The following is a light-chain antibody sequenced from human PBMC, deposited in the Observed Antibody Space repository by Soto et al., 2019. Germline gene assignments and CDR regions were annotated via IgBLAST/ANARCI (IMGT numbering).Light chain of an antibody. V-gene: IGLV2-8*01. CDR1: SSDVGGYNY. Sequence: QSALTQPPSASGSPGQPVTISCTGTSSDVGGYNYVSWYQQHPGKAPKLMIYEVTKRPSGVPDRFSGSKSGNTASLTVSGLRTEDEADYYCSSYGGINNHVVFGGGTKLTVL. J-gene: IGLJ2*01. CDR3: SSYGGINNHVV. CDR2: EVT.